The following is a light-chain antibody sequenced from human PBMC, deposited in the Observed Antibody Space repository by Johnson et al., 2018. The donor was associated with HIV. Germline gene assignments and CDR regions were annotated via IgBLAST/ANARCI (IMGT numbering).Light chain of an antibody. J-gene: IGLJ1*01. Sequence: QSVLTQPPSVSAAPGQKVTISCSGTSSNIGNNYVSWYQQFPGTAPKLLIYENNKRPSGIPDRFSDSKSGTSATLGINGLQTGDEADYYCGTWDSGLSAHYVFGTGTRVTVL. CDR3: GTWDSGLSAHYV. CDR1: SSNIGNNY. V-gene: IGLV1-51*02. CDR2: ENN.